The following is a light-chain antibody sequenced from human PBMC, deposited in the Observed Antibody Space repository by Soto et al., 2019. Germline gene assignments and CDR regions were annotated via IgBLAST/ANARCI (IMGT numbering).Light chain of an antibody. CDR3: QQYGSSPVA. CDR2: GAS. V-gene: IGKV3-20*01. Sequence: EIVLTQSPGTLSLSPGERATLSCRASQSVSSSYLAWYQQKPGQAPRLLIYGASSRATGIPDRFSGSGSGTAFTLTISRLEPEDFAVYYCQQYGSSPVAFGQGTKV. CDR1: QSVSSSY. J-gene: IGKJ1*01.